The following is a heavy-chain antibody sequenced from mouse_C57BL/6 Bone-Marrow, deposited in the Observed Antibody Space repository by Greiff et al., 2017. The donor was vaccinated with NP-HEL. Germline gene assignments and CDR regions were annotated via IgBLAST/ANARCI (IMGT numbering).Heavy chain of an antibody. CDR1: GYAFTNYL. CDR3: AITTVVAPYYYAMDY. CDR2: INPGSGGT. J-gene: IGHJ4*01. Sequence: QVQLKESGAELVRPGPSVKVSCKASGYAFTNYLIEWVKQRPGQGLEWIGVINPGSGGTNYNEKFKGKATLTADKSSSTAYMQLSSLTSEDSAVYFCAITTVVAPYYYAMDYWGQGTSVTVSS. V-gene: IGHV1-54*01. D-gene: IGHD1-1*01.